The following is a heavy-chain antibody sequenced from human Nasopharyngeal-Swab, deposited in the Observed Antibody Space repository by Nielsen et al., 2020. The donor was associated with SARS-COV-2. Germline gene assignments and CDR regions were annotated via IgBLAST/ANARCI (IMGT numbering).Heavy chain of an antibody. J-gene: IGHJ4*02. CDR2: INNDGGDT. CDR1: GFTFSAYT. CDR3: ARDLVLGSGSNGH. Sequence: GESLKISCVGSGFTFSAYTINWVRQAPGKGLVWVSRINNDGGDTGYADFVKGRFTVSRDNAENTVYLQMNSLRVEDTAVYYCARDLVLGSGSNGHWGQGTLVTVSS. D-gene: IGHD3-10*01. V-gene: IGHV3-74*01.